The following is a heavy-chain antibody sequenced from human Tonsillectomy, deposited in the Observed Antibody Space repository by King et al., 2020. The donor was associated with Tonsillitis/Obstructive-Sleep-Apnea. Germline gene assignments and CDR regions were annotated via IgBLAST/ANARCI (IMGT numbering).Heavy chain of an antibody. D-gene: IGHD5-24*01. J-gene: IGHJ4*02. CDR3: ARHTSRWDGYNYSFDY. V-gene: IGHV3-30*04. CDR2: ISYDGSNK. CDR1: GFTFSSYA. Sequence: HVQLVESGGGVVQPGRSLRLSCAASGFTFSSYAMHWVRQAPGKGLEWVAVISYDGSNKYYADSVKGRFTISRDNSKNTLYLQMNSLRAEDTAVYYCARHTSRWDGYNYSFDYWGQGTLVTVSS.